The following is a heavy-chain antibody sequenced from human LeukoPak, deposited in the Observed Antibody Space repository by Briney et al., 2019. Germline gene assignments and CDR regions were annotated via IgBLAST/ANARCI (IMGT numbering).Heavy chain of an antibody. Sequence: GGCLRLSCAASGFTFSSYSMKWVRQAPGKGLEWVSSISSSSSYIYYADSVKGRFTISRDNAKNSLYLQMNSLRAEDTAAYYCAREYGDYEGGYFDYWGQGTLVTVSS. CDR1: GFTFSSYS. J-gene: IGHJ4*02. CDR3: AREYGDYEGGYFDY. CDR2: ISSSSSYI. D-gene: IGHD4-17*01. V-gene: IGHV3-21*03.